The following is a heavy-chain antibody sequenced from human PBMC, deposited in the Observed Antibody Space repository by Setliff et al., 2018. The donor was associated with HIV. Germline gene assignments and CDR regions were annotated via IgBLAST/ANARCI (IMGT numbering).Heavy chain of an antibody. CDR1: GGSISSSY. CDR3: ARGDGTKYYYYYYMDV. J-gene: IGHJ6*03. V-gene: IGHV4-59*01. D-gene: IGHD1-7*01. Sequence: SETLSLTCTVSGGSISSSYWTWTRQPPGKGLEWIGYIYTSGSTNYNPSLKSRVTISVDTSKNQFSLKLSSVTAADTAVYYCARGDGTKYYYYYYMDVWGKGTTVTVSS. CDR2: IYTSGST.